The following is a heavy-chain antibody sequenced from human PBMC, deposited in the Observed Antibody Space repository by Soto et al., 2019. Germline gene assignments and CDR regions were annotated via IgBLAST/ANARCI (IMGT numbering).Heavy chain of an antibody. Sequence: GSLRLSCAASGFTFSDYFMSWIRQAPGKGLEWVSFISGSSDNIKYADSVKGRFTISRDNAKNSLYLQMNSLRDEDTAVYYCVRDSARIVVVPRVDGDNWLDPWGQGTLVTVSS. CDR2: ISGSSDNI. J-gene: IGHJ5*02. V-gene: IGHV3-11*06. CDR3: VRDSARIVVVPRVDGDNWLDP. CDR1: GFTFSDYF. D-gene: IGHD2-2*01.